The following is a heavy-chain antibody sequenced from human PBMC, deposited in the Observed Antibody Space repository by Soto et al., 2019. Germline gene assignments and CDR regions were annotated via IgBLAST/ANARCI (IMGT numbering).Heavy chain of an antibody. J-gene: IGHJ4*02. CDR1: GFTFSDYY. CDR3: AGQYSSSSVEF. D-gene: IGHD6-6*01. V-gene: IGHV3-11*01. CDR2: ISSGAITI. Sequence: GGSLRLSCAASGFTFSDYYMNWIRQAPGKGLEWVSYISSGAITIYCADSVKGRFTISRDNAKNSLYLQMNSLRAEDTAVYYCAGQYSSSSVEFWGQGTLVTVSS.